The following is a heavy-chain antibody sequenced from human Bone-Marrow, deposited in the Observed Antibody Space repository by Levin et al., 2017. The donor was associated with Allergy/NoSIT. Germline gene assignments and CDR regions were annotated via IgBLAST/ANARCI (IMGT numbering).Heavy chain of an antibody. D-gene: IGHD2/OR15-2a*01. V-gene: IGHV3-9*01. J-gene: IGHJ4*02. CDR3: RKDLYAGGFYFLAFDS. Sequence: GGSLRLSCAASGFPFGDYSMHWVRQGPGTGLEWVAGITWKSGRIGYAGSVKGRFTISRDDAKNFPYLQMDSLKVEDTALYFCRKDLYAGGFYFLAFDSWGQGTPVTVSA. CDR1: GFPFGDYS. CDR2: ITWKSGRI.